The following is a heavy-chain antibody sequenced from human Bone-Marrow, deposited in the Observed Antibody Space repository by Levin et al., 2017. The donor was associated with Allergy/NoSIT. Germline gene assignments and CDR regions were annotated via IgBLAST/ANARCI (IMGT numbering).Heavy chain of an antibody. Sequence: SCAASGFTFSSYWMHWVRQAPGKGLVWVSRINSDGRSTSYADSVKGRFTISRDNAKNTLYLQMISLRAEDTAVYYCARDYGDFGNCFDPWGQGTLVTVSS. CDR1: GFTFSSYW. CDR3: ARDYGDFGNCFDP. CDR2: INSDGRST. J-gene: IGHJ5*02. D-gene: IGHD4-17*01. V-gene: IGHV3-74*01.